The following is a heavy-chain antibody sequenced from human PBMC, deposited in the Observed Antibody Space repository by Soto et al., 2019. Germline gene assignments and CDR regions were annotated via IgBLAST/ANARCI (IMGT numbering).Heavy chain of an antibody. CDR3: TTGDLVTMIVVGAFDY. CDR2: ISAYTGNT. CDR1: GYTFTSYG. Sequence: ASVKVSCKASGYTFTSYGISWVRQAPGQGLEWMGWISAYTGNTNYAQKLQGRVTMTTDTSTSTAYMELRSLRSDDTAVYYCTTGDLVTMIVVGAFDYWGQGTLVTVSS. J-gene: IGHJ4*02. V-gene: IGHV1-18*01. D-gene: IGHD3-22*01.